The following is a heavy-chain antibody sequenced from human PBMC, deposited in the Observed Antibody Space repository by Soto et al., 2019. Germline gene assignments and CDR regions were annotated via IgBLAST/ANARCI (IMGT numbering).Heavy chain of an antibody. V-gene: IGHV5-51*01. J-gene: IGHJ4*02. Sequence: GESLKISCKGSGYSFTSYWIGWVRQMPGKGLEWMGIIYPGDSDTRYSPSFQGQVTISADKSISTAYLQWSSLKASDTAMYYCARGGTYYYDSSGYFLYYWGQGTLVTVSS. CDR2: IYPGDSDT. D-gene: IGHD3-22*01. CDR3: ARGGTYYYDSSGYFLYY. CDR1: GYSFTSYW.